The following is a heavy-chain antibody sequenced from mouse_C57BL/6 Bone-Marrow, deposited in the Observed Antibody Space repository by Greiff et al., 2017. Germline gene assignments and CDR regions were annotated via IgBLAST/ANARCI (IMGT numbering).Heavy chain of an antibody. CDR3: ARSGPLGRSFDY. CDR1: GYTFTSYW. Sequence: QVQLQQSGAELVKPGASVKMSCKASGYTFTSYWITWVKQRPGQGLEWNGDIYPTSGRNNYTEKFKNKAILTVDTSSNPAYIQLSSLTSKDSAVFYCARSGPLGRSFDYWGQATTLTVSS. J-gene: IGHJ2*01. CDR2: IYPTSGRN. D-gene: IGHD4-1*01. V-gene: IGHV1-55*01.